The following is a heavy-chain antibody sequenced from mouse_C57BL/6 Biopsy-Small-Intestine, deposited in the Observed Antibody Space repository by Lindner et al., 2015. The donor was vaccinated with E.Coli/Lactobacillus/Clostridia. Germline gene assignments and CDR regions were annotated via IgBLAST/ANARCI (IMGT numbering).Heavy chain of an antibody. D-gene: IGHD6-2*01. J-gene: IGHJ1*01. Sequence: SVKVSCKASGYTFTSYYIHWVRQAPGQGLEWMGIINPNPSAVSTTYAQNFQGRVTMTRDTSTNTVYMDLNNLKSDDTAVYYCARRRPGGGTSVSLDVWGQGTLVTVSS. V-gene: IGHV1S61*01. CDR3: ARRRPGGGTSVSLDV. CDR1: GYTFTSYY. CDR2: INPNPSAVST.